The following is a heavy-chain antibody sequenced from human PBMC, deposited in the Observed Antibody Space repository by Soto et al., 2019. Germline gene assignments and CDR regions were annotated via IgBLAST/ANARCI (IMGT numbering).Heavy chain of an antibody. D-gene: IGHD6-13*01. CDR2: IYYSGST. Sequence: SETLSLTCTVSGGSISSGGYYWSWIRQHPGKGLEWIGYIYYSGSTYYNPSLKSRVTISVDTSKNQFSLKLSSVTAADTAVYYCAMGRSSWYVSFDYWGQGTLVTVSS. V-gene: IGHV4-31*03. J-gene: IGHJ4*02. CDR1: GGSISSGGYY. CDR3: AMGRSSWYVSFDY.